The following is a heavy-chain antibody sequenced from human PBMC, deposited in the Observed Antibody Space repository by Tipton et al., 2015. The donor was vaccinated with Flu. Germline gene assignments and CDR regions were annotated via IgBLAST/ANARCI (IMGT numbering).Heavy chain of an antibody. CDR1: GGSFSGYY. CDR2: INHSGST. D-gene: IGHD2-2*01. Sequence: GLVKPSETLSLTCAVYGGSFSGYYWSWIRQPPGKGLEWIGEINHSGSTNYNPSLKSRVTISVDTSKNQFSLKLSSVTAADTAVYYCARSGYQLLSLGYYYYGMDVWGQGTTVTVSS. V-gene: IGHV4-34*01. J-gene: IGHJ6*02. CDR3: ARSGYQLLSLGYYYYGMDV.